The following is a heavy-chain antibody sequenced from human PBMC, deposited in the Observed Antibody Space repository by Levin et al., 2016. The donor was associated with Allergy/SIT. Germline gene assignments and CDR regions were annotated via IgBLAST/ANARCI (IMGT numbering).Heavy chain of an antibody. CDR3: ARCSRGWSNWFDP. D-gene: IGHD6-19*01. Sequence: WIRQPPGKGLEWIGSIYYSGSTYYNPSLKSRVTISVDTSKNQFSLKLSSVTAADTAVYYCARCSRGWSNWFDPWGQGTLVTVSS. V-gene: IGHV4-39*01. CDR2: IYYSGST. J-gene: IGHJ5*02.